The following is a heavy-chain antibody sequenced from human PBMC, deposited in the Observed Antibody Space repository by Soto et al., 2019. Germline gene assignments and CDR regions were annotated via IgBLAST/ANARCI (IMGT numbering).Heavy chain of an antibody. CDR3: AKVGNSGYGYYFDF. CDR1: GGSISSYY. Sequence: SETLSLTCTVSGGSISSYYWSWIRQPPGEELEWVGYIYYNGNTNYNPSLKSRVTISVDTSKNQFSLKLTSVTAADTAVYYCAKVGNSGYGYYFDFWGQGTLVTVS. J-gene: IGHJ4*02. V-gene: IGHV4-59*01. CDR2: IYYNGNT. D-gene: IGHD5-12*01.